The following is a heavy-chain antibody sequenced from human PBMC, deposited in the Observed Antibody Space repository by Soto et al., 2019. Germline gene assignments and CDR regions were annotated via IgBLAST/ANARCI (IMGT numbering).Heavy chain of an antibody. V-gene: IGHV3-74*01. CDR3: ASSLGPNWFDP. Sequence: LRLSCAASGFTFFRSWMHWVRQAPGKGLVWVSRIDSDGTTTTYADSVKGRFTISRDNAKNTLYLQMNSLRAEDTAVYYCASSLGPNWFDPWGQGTLVTVSS. CDR2: IDSDGTTT. D-gene: IGHD1-26*01. CDR1: GFTFFRSW. J-gene: IGHJ5*02.